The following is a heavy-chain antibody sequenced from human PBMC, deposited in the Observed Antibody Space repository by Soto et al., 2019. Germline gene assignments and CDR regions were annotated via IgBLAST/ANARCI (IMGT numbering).Heavy chain of an antibody. CDR3: ASCFGELLYGDWFDS. Sequence: SETLSLTCTVSSGSISSSDYYWGWIRQSPGKGLEWIGIIYYTGTTYYNPSLKSRVTISVDTSKNQFSLKVTSVTAADTAVYYCASCFGELLYGDWFDSWGQGTPVTVSS. CDR1: SGSISSSDYY. V-gene: IGHV4-39*01. J-gene: IGHJ5*01. CDR2: IYYTGTT. D-gene: IGHD3-10*01.